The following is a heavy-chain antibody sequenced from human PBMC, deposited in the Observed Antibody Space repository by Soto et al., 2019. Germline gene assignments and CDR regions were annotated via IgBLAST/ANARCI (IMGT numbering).Heavy chain of an antibody. V-gene: IGHV4-30-4*01. CDR2: IYYSGST. CDR1: GGSISSGDYY. Sequence: LSLTCTVSGGSISSGDYYWSWIRQPPGKGLEWIGYIYYSGSTYYNPSLKSRVTISVDTSKNQFSLKLSSVTAADTAVYYCARGGCSSTSCYTRAPYYYYGMDVWGQGTTVTVS. J-gene: IGHJ6*02. CDR3: ARGGCSSTSCYTRAPYYYYGMDV. D-gene: IGHD2-2*02.